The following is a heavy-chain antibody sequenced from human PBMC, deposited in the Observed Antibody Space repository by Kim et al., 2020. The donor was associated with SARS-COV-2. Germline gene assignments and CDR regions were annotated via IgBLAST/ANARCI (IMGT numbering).Heavy chain of an antibody. J-gene: IGHJ4*02. Sequence: GGSLRLSCAASGFTFNNFGMQWVRQAPGKGLEWVALISTDGSTEYYADSVRGRFTISRDNSKNMLYLQMNSLRIEDTAVYYCAKDHGGGWLFDCWGQGTLVTVSS. CDR2: ISTDGSTE. CDR1: GFTFNNFG. V-gene: IGHV3-30*18. CDR3: AKDHGGGWLFDC. D-gene: IGHD6-19*01.